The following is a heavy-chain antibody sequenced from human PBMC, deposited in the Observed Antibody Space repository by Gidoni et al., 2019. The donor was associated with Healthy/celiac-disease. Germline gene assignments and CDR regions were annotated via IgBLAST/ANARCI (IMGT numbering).Heavy chain of an antibody. V-gene: IGHV3-23*04. J-gene: IGHJ4*02. CDR1: GFTFSSYA. CDR3: AKSGSKIVGATHAGPDY. CDR2: ISGSGGST. D-gene: IGHD1-26*01. Sequence: EVQLVESGGGLVQPGGSLRLSCAASGFTFSSYAMSWVRQAPGKGLEWVSAISGSGGSTYYADSVKGRFTISRDNSKNTLYLQMNSLRAEDTAVYYCAKSGSKIVGATHAGPDYWGQGTLVTVSS.